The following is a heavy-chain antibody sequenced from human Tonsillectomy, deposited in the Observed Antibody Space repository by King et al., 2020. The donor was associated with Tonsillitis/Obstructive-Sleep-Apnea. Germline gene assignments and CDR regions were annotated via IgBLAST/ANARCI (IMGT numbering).Heavy chain of an antibody. Sequence: QLQESGPGLVKPSETLSLTCTVFGGPISSGSYYWGWIRQPPGKGLEWIGSIYHSGSTYYNPSLKSRVTISVDTSKNQFSLKLSSVTAADTAVYYCAGQVDLEWLLYFDNWGQGTLVTVPS. J-gene: IGHJ4*02. D-gene: IGHD3-3*01. CDR2: IYHSGST. V-gene: IGHV4-39*01. CDR3: AGQVDLEWLLYFDN. CDR1: GGPISSGSYY.